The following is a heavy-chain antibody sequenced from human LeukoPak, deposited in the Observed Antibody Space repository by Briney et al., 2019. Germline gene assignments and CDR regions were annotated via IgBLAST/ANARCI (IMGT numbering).Heavy chain of an antibody. Sequence: ASVKVSCKASGYTFTCYYMHWVRQAPGQGLEWMGWMNPSSGERKYVQSFQGRVTLTRDTSITTAYMELSSLTSDDTAVYYCAISYGRVAGTDLDYWGQGTLVSVAS. CDR1: GYTFTCYY. CDR3: AISYGRVAGTDLDY. CDR2: MNPSSGER. V-gene: IGHV1-2*02. J-gene: IGHJ4*02. D-gene: IGHD6-19*01.